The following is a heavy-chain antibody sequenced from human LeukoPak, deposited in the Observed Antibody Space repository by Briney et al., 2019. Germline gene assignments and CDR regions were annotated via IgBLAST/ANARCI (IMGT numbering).Heavy chain of an antibody. V-gene: IGHV1-8*03. J-gene: IGHJ5*02. CDR2: MNPNSGNT. Sequence: ASVKVSCKASGYTFTSYDTNWVRQATGQGLEWMGWMNPNSGNTGYAQKFQGRVTITRNTSISTAYMELSSLRSEDTAVYYWSVLRFLEWLKGRKFDPWGQGTLVTVSS. CDR1: GYTFTSYD. D-gene: IGHD3-3*01. CDR3: SVLRFLEWLKGRKFDP.